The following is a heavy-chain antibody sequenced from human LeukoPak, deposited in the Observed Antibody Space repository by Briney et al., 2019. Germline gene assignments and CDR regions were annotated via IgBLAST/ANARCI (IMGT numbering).Heavy chain of an antibody. CDR2: INPNSGGT. V-gene: IGHV1-2*04. Sequence: ASVKVSCKASRYTFTGYYMHWVRQASGQGLEWMGWINPNSGGTNYAQKFQGWVTMTRDTSISTPYMALSRLRSDDTAVYYCAREGIAAAGYDYWGQGTLVTVSS. J-gene: IGHJ4*02. CDR1: RYTFTGYY. D-gene: IGHD6-13*01. CDR3: AREGIAAAGYDY.